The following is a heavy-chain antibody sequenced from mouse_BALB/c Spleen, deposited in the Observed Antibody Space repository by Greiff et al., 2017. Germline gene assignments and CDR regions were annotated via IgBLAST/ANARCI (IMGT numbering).Heavy chain of an antibody. Sequence: EVQGVESGGGLVKPGGSLKLSCAASGFAFSSYDMSWVRQTPEKRLEWVAYISSGGGSTYYPDTVKGRFTISRDNAKNTLYLQMSSLKSEDTAMYYCARQRGGRYAMDYWGQGTSVTVSS. CDR2: ISSGGGST. CDR1: GFAFSSYD. CDR3: ARQRGGRYAMDY. J-gene: IGHJ4*01. V-gene: IGHV5-12-1*01.